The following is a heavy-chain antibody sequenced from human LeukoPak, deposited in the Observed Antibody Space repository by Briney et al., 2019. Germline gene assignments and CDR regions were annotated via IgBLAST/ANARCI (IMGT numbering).Heavy chain of an antibody. V-gene: IGHV1-3*01. CDR2: INLGNGNT. D-gene: IGHD1-1*01. CDR3: ARTGLFCKWNDGQFNWFDP. Sequence: SVKVSCKASGYSFTSQAVYWVRQAPGQRLEWMGWINLGNGNTKYSEKFQGRVTITRDTSASTVYMELTGLRLEDTAIYYCARTGLFCKWNDGQFNWFDPWGQGTLVTVSS. CDR1: GYSFTSQA. J-gene: IGHJ5*02.